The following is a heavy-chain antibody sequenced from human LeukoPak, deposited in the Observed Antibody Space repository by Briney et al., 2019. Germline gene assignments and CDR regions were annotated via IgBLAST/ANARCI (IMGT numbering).Heavy chain of an antibody. CDR1: GYTLTELS. J-gene: IGHJ3*02. CDR3: ATSRDDGSYRYDAFDI. D-gene: IGHD1-26*01. Sequence: ASVKVSCKVSGYTLTELSMHWVRQAPGKGLEWMGGFDPEDGETIYAQKFQGRVTMTEDTSTDTAYMELSSLRSEDTAVYYCATSRDDGSYRYDAFDIWGQGTTVTVSS. CDR2: FDPEDGET. V-gene: IGHV1-24*01.